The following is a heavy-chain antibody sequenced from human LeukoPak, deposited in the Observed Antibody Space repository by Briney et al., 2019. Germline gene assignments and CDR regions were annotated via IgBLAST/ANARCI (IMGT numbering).Heavy chain of an antibody. CDR3: ARSRDGYNSDY. J-gene: IGHJ4*02. CDR2: ISGSGGST. D-gene: IGHD5-12*01. CDR1: GFTFSSYA. V-gene: IGHV3-23*01. Sequence: GGSLRLSCAASGFTFSSYAMSWVRQAPGKGLEWVSAISGSGGSTYYADSVKGRFTIPRDNSKNTLYLQMNSLRAEDTAVYYCARSRDGYNSDYWGQGTLVTVSS.